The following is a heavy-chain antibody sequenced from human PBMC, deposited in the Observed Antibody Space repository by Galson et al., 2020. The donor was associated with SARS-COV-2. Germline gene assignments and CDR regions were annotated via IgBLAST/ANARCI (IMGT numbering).Heavy chain of an antibody. Sequence: SETLSLTCAVYGGSFNDYYWSWIRQPPGKGLEWIGDINYRGSTNYNPSLRSRVTFSVDTSKNEFSLNLTSVTAADTAVYYCVRRQSSNYLGGRYFDYWGQGALVTVSS. J-gene: IGHJ4*02. V-gene: IGHV4-34*01. D-gene: IGHD4-4*01. CDR3: VRRQSSNYLGGRYFDY. CDR2: INYRGST. CDR1: GGSFNDYY.